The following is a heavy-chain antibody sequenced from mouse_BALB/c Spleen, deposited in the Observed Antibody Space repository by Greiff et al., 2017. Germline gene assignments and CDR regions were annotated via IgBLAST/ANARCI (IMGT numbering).Heavy chain of an antibody. V-gene: IGHV5-17*02. CDR1: GFTFSSYT. CDR2: ISSGSSTI. D-gene: IGHD1-1*01. CDR3: ARDYGSSLFAY. J-gene: IGHJ3*01. Sequence: EVKLVESGGGLVQPGGSLKLSCAASGFTFSSYTMSWVRQTPEKRLEWVAYISSGSSTIYYADTVKGRFTISRDNPKNTLFLQMTSLRSEDTAMYYCARDYGSSLFAYWGQGTLVTVSA.